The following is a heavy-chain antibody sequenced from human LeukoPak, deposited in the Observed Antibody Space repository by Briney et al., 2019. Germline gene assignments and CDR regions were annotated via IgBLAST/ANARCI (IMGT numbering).Heavy chain of an antibody. J-gene: IGHJ6*03. CDR1: GGSFSGYY. V-gene: IGHV4-34*01. CDR3: ARDGCGGSCFHYYYYMDV. CDR2: INHSGST. Sequence: SETLSLTCAVYGGSFSGYYWSWIRQPPGKGLEWIGEINHSGSTNYNPSLISRVTISIDTSKNQFSLKLSSVTAADTAVYYCARDGCGGSCFHYYYYMDVWGKGTTVTISS. D-gene: IGHD2-15*01.